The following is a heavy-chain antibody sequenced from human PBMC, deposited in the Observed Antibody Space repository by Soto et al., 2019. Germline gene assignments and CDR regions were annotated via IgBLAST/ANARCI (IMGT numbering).Heavy chain of an antibody. J-gene: IGHJ5*01. CDR1: GFSFSSYT. D-gene: IGHD2-15*01. CDR2: ITNRGTHT. CDR3: ARAHEVAWFDS. Sequence: GPLRLTCPASGFSFSSYTMNWVRQAPGKGLQWVASITNRGTHTYSADSVKGRFTISRDNDKNSLYLQMNNLRAEDTANYYCARAHEVAWFDSWGLGTLVTVYS. V-gene: IGHV3-21*06.